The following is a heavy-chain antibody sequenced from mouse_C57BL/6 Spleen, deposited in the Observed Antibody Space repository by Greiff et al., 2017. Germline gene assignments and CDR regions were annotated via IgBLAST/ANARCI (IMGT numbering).Heavy chain of an antibody. Sequence: VQLQQPGAELVMPGASVKLSCKASGYTFTSYWMHWVKQRPGQGLEWIGEIDPSDSYTNYNQKFKGKSTLTVDKSSSTAYMQLSSLTSEDSAVYYCARSGYSNYGGSWFAYWGQGTLVTVSA. CDR1: GYTFTSYW. V-gene: IGHV1-69*01. CDR3: ARSGYSNYGGSWFAY. D-gene: IGHD2-5*01. J-gene: IGHJ3*01. CDR2: IDPSDSYT.